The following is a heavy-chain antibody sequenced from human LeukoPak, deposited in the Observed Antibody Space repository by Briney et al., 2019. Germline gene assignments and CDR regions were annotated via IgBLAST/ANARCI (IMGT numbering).Heavy chain of an antibody. CDR1: GGSINSYY. Sequence: SETLSLTCTVSGGSINSYYWTWIRQPPGKGLEWIGYIYTTGSTNYNPSLQSRVIISADLSKNQFSLKLSSVTAADTAVYYCARGDYNGAFDIWGQGTMVTVSS. V-gene: IGHV4-4*09. CDR2: IYTTGST. J-gene: IGHJ3*02. CDR3: ARGDYNGAFDI. D-gene: IGHD4-11*01.